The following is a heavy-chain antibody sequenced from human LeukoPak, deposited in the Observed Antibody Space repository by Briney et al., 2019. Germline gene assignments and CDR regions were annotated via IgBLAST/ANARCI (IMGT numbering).Heavy chain of an antibody. CDR2: INPNSGGT. V-gene: IGHV1-2*06. CDR1: GYTFTGFY. Sequence: ASVKVSCKASGYTFTGFYIHWVRQAPGQGLEWTGRINPNSGGTYFAQKFQGRVTMTRDTSISTAYMEVSRLRSDDTAVYYCARVSEGYSSRWYDYWGQGTLVTVSS. CDR3: ARVSEGYSSRWYDY. D-gene: IGHD6-13*01. J-gene: IGHJ4*02.